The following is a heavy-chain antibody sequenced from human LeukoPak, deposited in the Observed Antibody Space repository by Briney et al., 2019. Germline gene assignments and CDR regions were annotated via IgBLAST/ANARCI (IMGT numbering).Heavy chain of an antibody. D-gene: IGHD5-24*01. V-gene: IGHV3-53*01. CDR3: ARGDGYNFFDY. Sequence: PPGGSLRLSCAASGFTFSSYSMSWVRQAPGKGLEWVSVFYVGGATYYADSVKGRFTISRDNSENTLYLQMKSLRAEDTAVYYCARGDGYNFFDYWGQGTLVTVSS. CDR1: GFTFSSYS. CDR2: FYVGGAT. J-gene: IGHJ4*02.